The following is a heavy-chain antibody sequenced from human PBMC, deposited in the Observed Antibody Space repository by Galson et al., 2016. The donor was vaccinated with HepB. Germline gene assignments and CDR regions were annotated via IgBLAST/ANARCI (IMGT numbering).Heavy chain of an antibody. CDR1: GGSISNENW. Sequence: SETLSLTCAVSGGSISNENWWSWIRQTPGKGLEWIVEVYQTGTANLYPSFVGRVTLSVDTSKNQFSLNLTSVTVADTAVYYCAKVGGSRPRYSESWGQGTLVTVGS. CDR3: AKVGGSRPRYSES. V-gene: IGHV4-4*02. D-gene: IGHD2-15*01. J-gene: IGHJ4*02. CDR2: VYQTGTA.